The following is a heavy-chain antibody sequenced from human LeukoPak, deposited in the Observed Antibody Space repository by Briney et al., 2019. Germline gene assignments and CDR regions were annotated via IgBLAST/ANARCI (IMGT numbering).Heavy chain of an antibody. Sequence: PGGSLRLSCAASGFTFSSYSMSWVRQAPGKGLEWVSAISGSGGSTYYADSVKGRFTISRDNSKNTLYLQMNSLRAEDTAVYYCAKDMGEDWDGYNTYAFDIWGQGTMVTVSS. D-gene: IGHD5-24*01. V-gene: IGHV3-23*01. CDR1: GFTFSSYS. J-gene: IGHJ3*02. CDR2: ISGSGGST. CDR3: AKDMGEDWDGYNTYAFDI.